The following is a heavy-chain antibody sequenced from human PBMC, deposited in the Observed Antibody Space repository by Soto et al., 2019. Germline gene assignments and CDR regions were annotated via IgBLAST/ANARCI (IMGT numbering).Heavy chain of an antibody. CDR2: IYPGDSDT. CDR3: ERKAYYGSGTYYSDS. CDR1: GYNFISFW. V-gene: IGHV5-51*01. D-gene: IGHD3-10*01. Sequence: GESLKISCDTSGYNFISFWIAWVRQMPGKGLEWMGLIYPGDSDTTYSPAFQGQVTISVDRSTKTAYLQWSSLKASDTAMYYCERKAYYGSGTYYSDSWGQGTPVTVYS. J-gene: IGHJ4*02.